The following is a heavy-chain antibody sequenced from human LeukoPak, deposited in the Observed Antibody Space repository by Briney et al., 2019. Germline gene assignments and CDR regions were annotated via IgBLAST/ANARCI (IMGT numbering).Heavy chain of an antibody. CDR3: ARVQPDSSSWYGHAFDI. D-gene: IGHD6-13*01. J-gene: IGHJ3*02. CDR1: GFTFSSYA. V-gene: IGHV3-23*01. CDR2: ISSSGSTI. Sequence: GGSLRLSCSASGFTFSSYAIRWVRQAPGKGLEWVSAISSSGSTIYYADSVKGRFTISRDNAKNSLFLQMSSLRAEDTAVYYCARVQPDSSSWYGHAFDIWGPGTLVTVSS.